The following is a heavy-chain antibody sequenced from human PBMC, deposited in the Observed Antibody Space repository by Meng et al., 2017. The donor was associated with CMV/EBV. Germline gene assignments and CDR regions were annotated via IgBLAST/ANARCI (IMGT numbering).Heavy chain of an antibody. CDR1: GGSFSGYY. CDR2: INHSGST. D-gene: IGHD3-3*01. CDR3: ARGRAIFGVVTWAFGI. Sequence: PETLSLTCAVYGGSFSGYYWSWIRQPPGKGLEWIGEINHSGSTNYNPSLKSRVTISVDTSKNQFSLKLSSVTAADTAVYYCARGRAIFGVVTWAFGIWGQGTMVTVSS. V-gene: IGHV4-34*01. J-gene: IGHJ3*02.